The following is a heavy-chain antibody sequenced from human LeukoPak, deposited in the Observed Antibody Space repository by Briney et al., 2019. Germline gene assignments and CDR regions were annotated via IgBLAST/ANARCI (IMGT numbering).Heavy chain of an antibody. CDR3: ARLYSGYDYSGGGYYYGMDV. V-gene: IGHV1-8*01. Sequence: ASVTVSCKASGYTFTSYDINWVRQASGQGLEWMGWMNPNSGNTGYAQKFQGRVTMTRNTSISTAYMELSSLRSEDTAVYYCARLYSGYDYSGGGYYYGMDVWGQGTSVTVSS. J-gene: IGHJ6*02. CDR2: MNPNSGNT. CDR1: GYTFTSYD. D-gene: IGHD5-12*01.